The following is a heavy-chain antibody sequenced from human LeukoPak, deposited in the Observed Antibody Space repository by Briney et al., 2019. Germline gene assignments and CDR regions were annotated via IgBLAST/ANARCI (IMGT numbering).Heavy chain of an antibody. J-gene: IGHJ6*03. CDR3: ARGRPSYDSTIYYPDYNMDV. Sequence: SETLSLTCTVSGASISSSTYYWGWIRQPPGKGLEWIASISYSGRNYYNPSLKSRITISLDTSKNQFSLKLSSVTAADTAVYFCARGRPSYDSTIYYPDYNMDVWGKGTTVTISS. CDR2: ISYSGRN. CDR1: GASISSSTYY. V-gene: IGHV4-39*01. D-gene: IGHD3-10*01.